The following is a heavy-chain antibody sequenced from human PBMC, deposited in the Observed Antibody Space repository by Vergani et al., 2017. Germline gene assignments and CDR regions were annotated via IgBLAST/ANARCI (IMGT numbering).Heavy chain of an antibody. CDR1: GGSISSSSYY. V-gene: IGHV4-39*07. CDR3: AREREQWLALYYFDY. J-gene: IGHJ4*02. D-gene: IGHD6-19*01. Sequence: QLQLQESGPGLVKPSETLSLTCTVSGGSISSSSYYWGWIRQPPGKGLEWIGSIYYSGSTYYNPSLKSRVTISVDTSKNQFSLKLSSVTAADTAVHYCAREREQWLALYYFDYWGQGTLVTVSS. CDR2: IYYSGST.